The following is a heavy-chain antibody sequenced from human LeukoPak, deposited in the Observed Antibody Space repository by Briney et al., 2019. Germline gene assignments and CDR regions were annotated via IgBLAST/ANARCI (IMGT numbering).Heavy chain of an antibody. CDR2: ITSDGSST. CDR1: GFTFSSYW. D-gene: IGHD4-17*01. CDR3: ARGDGDYVDY. J-gene: IGHJ4*02. Sequence: PGGSLRLSCAASGFTFSSYWMHWVRQVPGKGLVWVLRITSDGSSTSYADSVKGRFTISRDNAKNTLYLQMNSLRAEDTAVYYCARGDGDYVDYWGQGTLVTVSS. V-gene: IGHV3-74*01.